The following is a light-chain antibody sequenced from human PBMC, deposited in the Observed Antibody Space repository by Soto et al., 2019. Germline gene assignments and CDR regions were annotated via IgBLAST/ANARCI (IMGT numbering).Light chain of an antibody. J-gene: IGKJ1*01. CDR2: GAH. V-gene: IGKV3-20*01. CDR1: QIVSSSY. CDR3: QQYGSSPGT. Sequence: EIVLTQSPGTLSLFAGDRVTLSCRASQIVSSSYLSGYQQQPAQAPRPLIYGAHSRATGIPDRFSGSGSGTDFTLTISRLQPEDFAAYYCQQYGSSPGTFGPGTKVEIK.